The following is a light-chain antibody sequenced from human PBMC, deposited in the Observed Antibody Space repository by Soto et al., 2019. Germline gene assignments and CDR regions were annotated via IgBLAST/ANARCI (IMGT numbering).Light chain of an antibody. CDR2: GAS. J-gene: IGKJ4*01. CDR1: QSVDSY. CDR3: QQRSNWPPLT. V-gene: IGKV3-11*01. Sequence: EIVLTQSPSSLSLSAGERVTLSWGASQSVDSYLVWYQQKPVQAPRLLIFGASNRATGIPARFSGSGSATDFTLTISSLEPEDFAVYYCQQRSNWPPLTFGGGTKVDIK.